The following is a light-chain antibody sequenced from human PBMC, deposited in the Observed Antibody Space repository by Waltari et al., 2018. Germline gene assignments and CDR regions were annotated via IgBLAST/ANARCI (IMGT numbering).Light chain of an antibody. J-gene: IGLJ3*02. CDR1: SGDVGAYNY. V-gene: IGLV2-14*03. Sequence: QSALTQPASVSGSPGQSITISCTGASGDVGAYNYVSWYQQHPGKAPKLMIYDVSVRPSGVSNRVSGSKSGNTASLTISGLQAEDEADYYCCSYTSSSTWVFGGGTKLTVL. CDR3: CSYTSSSTWV. CDR2: DVS.